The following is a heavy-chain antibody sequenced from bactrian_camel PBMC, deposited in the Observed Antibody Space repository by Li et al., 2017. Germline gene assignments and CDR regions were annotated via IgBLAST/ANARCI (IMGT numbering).Heavy chain of an antibody. CDR2: IDRYSKT. CDR1: GYTLDSYC. J-gene: IGHJ4*01. V-gene: IGHV3-2*01. Sequence: HVQLVESGGGAVQAGGSLRLSCEASGYTLDSYCMGWFRQAPGKEREGVARIDRYSKTTYLDVVKGRFTISKDNARNTLYLLVNSLKPEDTAMYYCAADRMACLRPSVQLAAYNFWGQGTQVTVS. CDR3: AADRMACLRPSVQLAAYNF.